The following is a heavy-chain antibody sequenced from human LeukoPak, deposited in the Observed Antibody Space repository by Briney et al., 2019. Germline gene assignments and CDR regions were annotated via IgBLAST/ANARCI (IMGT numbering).Heavy chain of an antibody. CDR2: IIPIFGTA. CDR3: ARGGYCSSTSCYFPPSFDY. V-gene: IGHV1-69*05. J-gene: IGHJ4*02. D-gene: IGHD2-2*01. Sequence: ASVKVSCKASGGTFSSYAISWVRQAPGQGLEWMGRIIPIFGTANYAQKFQGRVTITTDESTSTAYMELSSLRSEDTAVYYCARGGYCSSTSCYFPPSFDYWGQETLVTVSS. CDR1: GGTFSSYA.